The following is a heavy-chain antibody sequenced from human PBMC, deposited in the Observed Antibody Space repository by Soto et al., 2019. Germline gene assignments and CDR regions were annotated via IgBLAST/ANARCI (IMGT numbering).Heavy chain of an antibody. CDR2: IYYSGST. Sequence: QVQLQESGPGLVKPSETLSLTCTVSGGSVSSGSYYWSWIRQPPGKGLEWIGYIYYSGSTNYNPSLKSRVTISVDTSKNQFSLKLSSVTAADTAVYYCARDILLWFGELRGGMDVWGQGTTVTVSS. CDR1: GGSVSSGSYY. V-gene: IGHV4-61*01. CDR3: ARDILLWFGELRGGMDV. D-gene: IGHD3-10*01. J-gene: IGHJ6*02.